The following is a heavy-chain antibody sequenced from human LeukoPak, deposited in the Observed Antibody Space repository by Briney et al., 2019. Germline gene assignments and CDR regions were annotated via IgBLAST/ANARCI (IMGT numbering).Heavy chain of an antibody. V-gene: IGHV4-59*08. Sequence: PSETLSLTCTVSGGSISSYYWSWIRQPPGKGLEWIGYIYYSGSTNYNPSLKSRVTISVDTSKNQFSLKLSSVTAADTAVYYCASGQGYSYGYGAFNIWGQGTMVTVSS. CDR3: ASGQGYSYGYGAFNI. CDR2: IYYSGST. D-gene: IGHD5-18*01. CDR1: GGSISSYY. J-gene: IGHJ3*02.